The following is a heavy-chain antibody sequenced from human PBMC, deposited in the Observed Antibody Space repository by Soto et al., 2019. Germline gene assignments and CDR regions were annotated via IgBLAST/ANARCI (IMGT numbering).Heavy chain of an antibody. J-gene: IGHJ4*02. D-gene: IGHD3-3*01. CDR3: AKNPYYDFWSGYYTYFDY. V-gene: IGHV3-23*01. Sequence: VQLLESGGGLVQPGGSLRLSCAASGFTFSSYAMSWVRQAPGKGLEWVSAISGSGGSTYYADSVKGRFTISRDNSKNTLYLQMNSLRAEDTAVYYCAKNPYYDFWSGYYTYFDYWGQGTLVTVSS. CDR2: ISGSGGST. CDR1: GFTFSSYA.